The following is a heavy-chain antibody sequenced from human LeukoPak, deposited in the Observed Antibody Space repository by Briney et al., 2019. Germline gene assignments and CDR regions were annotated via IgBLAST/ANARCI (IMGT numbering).Heavy chain of an antibody. V-gene: IGHV3-33*08. CDR3: ARAGRGWFGSMDV. D-gene: IGHD3-10*01. Sequence: GGSLRLSCAASGFTFSSYAMSWVRQAPGKGLEWVAVVSFDGSNKYFEDSVKGRFSISRDNSRNTLYLQMNSLRAEDTAVYYCARAGRGWFGSMDVWGQGTTVTVSS. J-gene: IGHJ6*02. CDR1: GFTFSSYA. CDR2: VSFDGSNK.